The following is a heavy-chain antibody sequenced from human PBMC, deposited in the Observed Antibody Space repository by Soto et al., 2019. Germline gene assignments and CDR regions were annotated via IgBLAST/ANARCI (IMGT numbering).Heavy chain of an antibody. CDR1: GYTFTSYY. CDR2: INPTSGGT. CDR3: ARGMTTVTSDAFDI. Sequence: QVQLVQSGAEVKKPGASVKVSCKASGYTFTSYYMHWVRQAPGQGLEWMGIINPTSGGTHYAQKYRGSVTMARDTSTSTVYMELSSLRSEDTAVYYCARGMTTVTSDAFDIWGQGTMVTVSS. D-gene: IGHD4-4*01. J-gene: IGHJ3*02. V-gene: IGHV1-46*01.